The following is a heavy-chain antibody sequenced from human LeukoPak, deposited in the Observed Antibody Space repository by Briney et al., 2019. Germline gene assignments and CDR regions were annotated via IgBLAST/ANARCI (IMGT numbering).Heavy chain of an antibody. D-gene: IGHD5-18*01. CDR2: INHSGST. V-gene: IGHV4-34*01. CDR3: ARSLGYSYISARPKPFDY. J-gene: IGHJ4*02. Sequence: PSETLSLTCAVYGGSFSGYYWSWIRQPPGKGLEWIGEINHSGSTNYNPSLKSRVTISVDTSKNQFSLKLSSVTAADTAVYYCARSLGYSYISARPKPFDYWGQGTLVTVSS. CDR1: GGSFSGYY.